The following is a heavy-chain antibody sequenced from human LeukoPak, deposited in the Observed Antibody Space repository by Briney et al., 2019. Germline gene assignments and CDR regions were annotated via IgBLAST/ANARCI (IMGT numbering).Heavy chain of an antibody. CDR2: ISAYNGNT. CDR3: ARDLRVAGTEGYFQH. V-gene: IGHV1-18*01. CDR1: GYTFTSYG. D-gene: IGHD6-19*01. J-gene: IGHJ1*01. Sequence: GASVKVSCKASGYTFTSYGISWVRQAPGQGLEWMGWISAYNGNTNYAQKLQGRVTMTTDKSTSTAYMELRSLRSDDTAVYYCARDLRVAGTEGYFQHWGQGTLVTVSS.